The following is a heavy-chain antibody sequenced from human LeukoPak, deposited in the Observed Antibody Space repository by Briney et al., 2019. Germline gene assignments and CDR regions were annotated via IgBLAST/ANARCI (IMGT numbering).Heavy chain of an antibody. CDR3: VRGGGMLDY. CDR2: IKPDGSEK. Sequence: PGGSLRLSCAASGFTFSNYWMSWVRQAPGKGLEWVANIKPDGSEKYYVDSVKGRFTLSRDNAKNSLFLQMNSLRAEDTAVYYCVRGGGMLDYWGQGTLVPVSS. V-gene: IGHV3-7*05. CDR1: GFTFSNYW. J-gene: IGHJ4*02. D-gene: IGHD3-16*01.